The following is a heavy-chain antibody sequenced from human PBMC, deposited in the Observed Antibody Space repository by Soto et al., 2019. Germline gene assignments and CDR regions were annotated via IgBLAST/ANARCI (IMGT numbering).Heavy chain of an antibody. D-gene: IGHD6-13*01. J-gene: IGHJ5*02. CDR2: INHSGST. CDR1: GGSFSGYY. V-gene: IGHV4-34*01. Sequence: QVQLQQWGAGLLKPSETLSLTCAVYGGSFSGYYWSWIRQPPGKGLEWIGEINHSGSTNYNPSLKSRVTISVDTSKNQFSLKLSSVTAADTAVYYCARGPPYSSSRPSAWFDPWGQGTLVTVSS. CDR3: ARGPPYSSSRPSAWFDP.